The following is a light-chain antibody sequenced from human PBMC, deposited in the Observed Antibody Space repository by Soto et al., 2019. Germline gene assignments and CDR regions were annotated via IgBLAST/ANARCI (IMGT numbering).Light chain of an antibody. CDR1: QSVLYSSNNKNY. CDR2: WAS. CDR3: QQYYSTLWT. V-gene: IGKV4-1*01. J-gene: IGKJ1*01. Sequence: DIVMTQSPDSLAVXXCERATINCKSSQSVLYSSNNKNYLAWYQQKPGQPPKLLIYWASTRESGVPDRFSGSGSGTDFTLTISSLQAEDVAVYYCQQYYSTLWTFGQGTKVDIK.